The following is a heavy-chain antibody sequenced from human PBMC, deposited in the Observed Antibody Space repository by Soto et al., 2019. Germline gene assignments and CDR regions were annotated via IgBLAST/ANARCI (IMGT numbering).Heavy chain of an antibody. CDR1: GFTFSSYW. J-gene: IGHJ4*02. CDR3: ARVGRTDYGDQSFFDY. Sequence: GGSLRLSCTGSGFTFSSYWMSWVRQAPGKGLEWVANIKQDGSEKEYVDSVKGRLTTSRDNTKNSLYLQVNSLRAEDTAVYYCARVGRTDYGDQSFFDYWGQGTLVTVSS. V-gene: IGHV3-7*01. D-gene: IGHD4-17*01. CDR2: IKQDGSEK.